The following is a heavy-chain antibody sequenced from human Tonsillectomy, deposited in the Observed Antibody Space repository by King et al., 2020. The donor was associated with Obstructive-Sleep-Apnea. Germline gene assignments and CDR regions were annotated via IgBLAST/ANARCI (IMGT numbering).Heavy chain of an antibody. J-gene: IGHJ4*02. CDR3: ARDQGVVGGTGGFDY. CDR1: GYTFNSYY. CDR2: FNPSGGST. V-gene: IGHV1-46*02. Sequence: VQLVESGAEVKKPGASVRLSCKASGYTFNSYYMHWVRQAPGQGPEWMGIFNPSGGSTNYAQKFQGRVTMTRDTSTSTVYMELSSLRSEDTAGYYCARDQGVVGGTGGFDYWGQGTLVTVSS. D-gene: IGHD2-15*01.